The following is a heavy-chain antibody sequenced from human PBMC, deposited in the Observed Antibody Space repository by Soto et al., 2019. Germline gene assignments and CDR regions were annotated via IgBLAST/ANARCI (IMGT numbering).Heavy chain of an antibody. D-gene: IGHD3-3*01. Sequence: GESLKISCAASGFTFSTYNMNWVRQAPGKGLEWVSFIYSGGNTYYADSVKGRFTISRDNSKNMLYLQMNSLRVEDTAVYYCAREVRVRGFAFDIWGQGTMVTVSS. CDR1: GFTFSTYN. V-gene: IGHV3-66*01. CDR3: AREVRVRGFAFDI. CDR2: IYSGGNT. J-gene: IGHJ3*02.